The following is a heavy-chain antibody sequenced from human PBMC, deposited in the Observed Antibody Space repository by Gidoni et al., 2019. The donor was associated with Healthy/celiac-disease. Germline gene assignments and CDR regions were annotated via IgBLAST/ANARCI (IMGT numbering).Heavy chain of an antibody. Sequence: QLQLQESGPGLGKPSETLSLTCTVSGGSICSSSYYWGWIRQPPGKGLEWIGSIYYSGSTYYNPSLKSRVTISVDTSKNQFSLKLSSVTAADTAVYYCATIPGDYDFWSGYPYYFDYWGQGTLVTVSS. D-gene: IGHD3-3*01. CDR2: IYYSGST. V-gene: IGHV4-39*07. CDR1: GGSICSSSYY. CDR3: ATIPGDYDFWSGYPYYFDY. J-gene: IGHJ4*02.